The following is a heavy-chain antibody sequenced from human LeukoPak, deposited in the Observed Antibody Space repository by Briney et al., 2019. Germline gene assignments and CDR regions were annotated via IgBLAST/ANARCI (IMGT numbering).Heavy chain of an antibody. Sequence: ASVKVSCKASGYTFTNYGINWVRQAPGQGLECLGWISAYNGYTCYAQRLQGRVTMTTDTSTSTAYMELRSLRSDDTAVYYCALEYPFGDYWGQGTLVTVSS. CDR1: GYTFTNYG. J-gene: IGHJ4*02. CDR2: ISAYNGYT. V-gene: IGHV1-18*01. CDR3: ALEYPFGDY. D-gene: IGHD2-2*01.